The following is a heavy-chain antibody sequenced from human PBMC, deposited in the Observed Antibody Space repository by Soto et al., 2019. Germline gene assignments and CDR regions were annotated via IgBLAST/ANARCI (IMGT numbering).Heavy chain of an antibody. CDR1: GFTVSRHG. CDR3: AREQGYGNYRVADY. Sequence: PGWSLRLSCVASGFTVSRHGMHWVRQSPGKGLEWGAVIVYAGSAGSETHYSDSVKGRFTISRDTSQNMAYLQMNSLKTDDTAIYYCAREQGYGNYRVADYWGQGTLVTVSS. D-gene: IGHD4-17*01. CDR2: IVYAGSAG. J-gene: IGHJ4*02. V-gene: IGHV3-30*03.